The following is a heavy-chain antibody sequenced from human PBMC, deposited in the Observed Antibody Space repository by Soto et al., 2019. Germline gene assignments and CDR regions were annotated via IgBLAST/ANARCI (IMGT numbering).Heavy chain of an antibody. CDR1: GFPFSDHY. CDR2: IRNKANSYTT. D-gene: IGHD2-15*01. Sequence: EVQVVESGGGLVQPGGSLRLSCAAFGFPFSDHYMDWVRQAPGKGLEWVGRIRNKANSYTTEYAASVRGRFTVSRDDSKKSLFLQMTSLKTEDTAVYYCIREGFCTGGSCYSSYLDFWGQGTLVTVSS. CDR3: IREGFCTGGSCYSSYLDF. J-gene: IGHJ4*02. V-gene: IGHV3-72*01.